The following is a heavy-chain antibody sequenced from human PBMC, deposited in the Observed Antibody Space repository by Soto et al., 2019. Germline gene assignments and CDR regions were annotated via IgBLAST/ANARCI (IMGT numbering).Heavy chain of an antibody. Sequence: SETLSLTCTVSGGSISSSSYYWGWIRQPPGKGLEWIGSIYYSGSTYYNPSLKSRVTISVDTSKNQFSLKLSSVTAADTAVYYCARHGPDDYGDYVDWYFDLWGRGTLVTVSS. D-gene: IGHD4-17*01. CDR2: IYYSGST. V-gene: IGHV4-39*01. J-gene: IGHJ2*01. CDR3: ARHGPDDYGDYVDWYFDL. CDR1: GGSISSSSYY.